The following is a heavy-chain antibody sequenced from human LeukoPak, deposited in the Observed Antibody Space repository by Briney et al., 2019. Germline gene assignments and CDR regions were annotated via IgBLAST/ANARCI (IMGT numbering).Heavy chain of an antibody. J-gene: IGHJ2*01. CDR2: ITGSSTWT. CDR3: ARELVSSGTGYFDL. V-gene: IGHV3-23*01. Sequence: GGSLRLSCEASGFTFGNFGMTWVRQAPGKGLQWLSVITGSSTWTYYAPSVKGRFTLSRDNSQNTLHLQMNSLRADDTAVYYCARELVSSGTGYFDLWGRGTLVTVSS. CDR1: GFTFGNFG. D-gene: IGHD3-10*01.